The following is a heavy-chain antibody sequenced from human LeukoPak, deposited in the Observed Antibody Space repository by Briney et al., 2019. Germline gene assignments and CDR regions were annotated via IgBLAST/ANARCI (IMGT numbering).Heavy chain of an antibody. V-gene: IGHV6-1*01. J-gene: IGHJ4*02. D-gene: IGHD2-8*02. CDR3: ARGNTDYLDY. CDR1: GDSVSSNSAA. CDR2: TYYRSKWYS. Sequence: SQTLSLTCAISGDSVSSNSAAWNWIRQSPSRGPEWLGRTYYRSKWYSAYAVSVKGRITINPDTSKNQVSLQVNSVTPEDTAVYYCARGNTDYLDYWGQGILVTVSS.